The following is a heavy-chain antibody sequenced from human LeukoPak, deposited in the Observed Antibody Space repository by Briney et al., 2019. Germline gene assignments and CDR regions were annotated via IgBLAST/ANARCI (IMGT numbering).Heavy chain of an antibody. CDR2: INWNGGST. CDR3: AREGGGESYFDY. V-gene: IGHV3-20*04. Sequence: GGSLRLSCAASGFTFSSYAMSWVRQAPGKGLEWVSGINWNGGSTGYADSVKGRFTISRDNAKNSLYLQMNSLRAEDTALYYCAREGGGESYFDYWGQGTLVTVSS. D-gene: IGHD2-21*01. J-gene: IGHJ4*02. CDR1: GFTFSSYA.